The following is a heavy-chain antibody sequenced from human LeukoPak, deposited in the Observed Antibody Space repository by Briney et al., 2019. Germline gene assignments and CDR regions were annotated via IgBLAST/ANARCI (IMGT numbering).Heavy chain of an antibody. J-gene: IGHJ3*02. D-gene: IGHD3-22*01. CDR1: GGSISSYY. Sequence: PSETLSLTCTVSGGSISSYYWSWIRQPPGKGLEWIGYIYYSGSTNYNPSLKSRVTISVDTSKNQFSLKLSSVTAADTAVYYCARFNYDSSGYYSADAFDIWGQGTMVTVSS. V-gene: IGHV4-59*01. CDR2: IYYSGST. CDR3: ARFNYDSSGYYSADAFDI.